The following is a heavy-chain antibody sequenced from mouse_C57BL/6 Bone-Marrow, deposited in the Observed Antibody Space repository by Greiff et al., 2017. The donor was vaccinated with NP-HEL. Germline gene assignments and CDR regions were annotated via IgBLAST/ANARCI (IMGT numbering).Heavy chain of an antibody. CDR3: AREGYPHAMDY. CDR1: GYTFTSYW. V-gene: IGHV1-64*01. Sequence: QVHVKQPGAELVKPGASVKLSCKASGYTFTSYWMHWVKQRPGQGLEWIGMIHPNSGSTNYNEKFKSKATLTVDKSSSTAYMQLSSLTSEDSAVYYCAREGYPHAMDYWGQGTSVTVSS. CDR2: IHPNSGST. J-gene: IGHJ4*01. D-gene: IGHD2-2*01.